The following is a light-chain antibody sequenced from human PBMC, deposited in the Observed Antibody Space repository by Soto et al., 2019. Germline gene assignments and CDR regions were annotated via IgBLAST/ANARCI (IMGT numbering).Light chain of an antibody. J-gene: IGKJ5*01. CDR1: HSVNSH. Sequence: EIVMPQSPATVPVSPGERVTLSCRTSHSVNSHVAWYQQKPGQAPRLLLYGASTRATGIPVRFSGSGFGTEFTLTISSLQSEDFAVYYCQQYKNWPLFGQGTRLEIK. V-gene: IGKV3-15*01. CDR2: GAS. CDR3: QQYKNWPL.